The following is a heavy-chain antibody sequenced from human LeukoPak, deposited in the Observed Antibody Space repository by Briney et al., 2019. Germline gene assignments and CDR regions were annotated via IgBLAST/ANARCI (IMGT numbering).Heavy chain of an antibody. CDR1: GGSFSGYY. CDR3: ARDPDYYDSSGPNWFDP. V-gene: IGHV4-34*01. J-gene: IGHJ5*02. Sequence: SETLSLTCAVYGGSFSGYYWSWIRQPPGNGLEWIGEINHSGSTNYNPSLKSRVTISVDTSKNQFSLKLSSVTAADTAVYYCARDPDYYDSSGPNWFDPWGQGTLVTVSS. D-gene: IGHD3-22*01. CDR2: INHSGST.